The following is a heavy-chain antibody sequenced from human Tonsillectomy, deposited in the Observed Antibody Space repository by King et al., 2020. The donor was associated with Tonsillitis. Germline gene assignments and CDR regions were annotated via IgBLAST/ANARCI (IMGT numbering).Heavy chain of an antibody. V-gene: IGHV3-33*05. D-gene: IGHD6-13*01. CDR1: GFTFSSYG. CDR2: ISYDGSNK. Sequence: QLVQSGGGVVQPGRSLRLSCAASGFTFSSYGMHWVRQAPGKGLEWVAVISYDGSNKYYADSVKGRFTISRDNSKNTLYLQMNSLRAEDTAVYYCARDVAPIAAVSNYYYGMDVWGQGTTVTVSS. J-gene: IGHJ6*02. CDR3: ARDVAPIAAVSNYYYGMDV.